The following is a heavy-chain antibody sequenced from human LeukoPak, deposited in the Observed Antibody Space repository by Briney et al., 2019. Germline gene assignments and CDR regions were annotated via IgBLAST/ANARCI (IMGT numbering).Heavy chain of an antibody. CDR1: GGTFSSYA. CDR2: IIPIFGTA. CDR3: ARAHCSGGSCSFDY. Sequence: SVKVSCKASGGTFSSYAISWVRQAPGQGLEWMGGIIPIFGTANYAQKFQGRVTMTRNTSISTAYMELSSLRSEDTAVYYCARAHCSGGSCSFDYWGQGTLVTVSS. J-gene: IGHJ4*02. D-gene: IGHD2-15*01. V-gene: IGHV1-69*05.